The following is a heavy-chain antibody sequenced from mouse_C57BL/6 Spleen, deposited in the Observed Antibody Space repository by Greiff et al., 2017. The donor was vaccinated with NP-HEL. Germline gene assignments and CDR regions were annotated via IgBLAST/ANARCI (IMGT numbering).Heavy chain of an antibody. CDR3: ASYSNRNFDY. CDR2: IYPRSGNT. Sequence: VKLMESGAELARPGASVKLSCKASGYTFTSYGISWVKQRTGQGLEWIGEIYPRSGNTYYNEKFKGKATLTADKSSSTAYMELRSLTSEDSAVYFCASYSNRNFDYWGQGTTLTVSS. D-gene: IGHD2-5*01. CDR1: GYTFTSYG. V-gene: IGHV1-81*01. J-gene: IGHJ2*01.